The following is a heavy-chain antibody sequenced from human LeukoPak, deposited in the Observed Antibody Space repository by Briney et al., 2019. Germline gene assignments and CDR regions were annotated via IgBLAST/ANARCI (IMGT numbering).Heavy chain of an antibody. Sequence: GGSLRLSCTASGFTFGDYAMSWVRQAPGKGLEWVGFIRSKAYGGTTEYAASVKGRFTISRGDSKSIAYLQMNSLKTEDTAVYYCTASARPKTYYYYGMDVWGQGTTVTVSS. J-gene: IGHJ6*02. D-gene: IGHD6-6*01. CDR1: GFTFGDYA. V-gene: IGHV3-49*04. CDR3: TASARPKTYYYYGMDV. CDR2: IRSKAYGGTT.